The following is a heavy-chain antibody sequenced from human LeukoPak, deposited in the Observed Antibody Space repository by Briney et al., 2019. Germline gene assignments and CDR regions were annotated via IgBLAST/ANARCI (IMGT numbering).Heavy chain of an antibody. V-gene: IGHV3-30*02. J-gene: IGHJ4*02. Sequence: GSLRLSCAASGFTSSSYGMHWVRQAPGKVLEWVAFIRYDGSNKYYADSVKGRFTISRDNSKNTLYLQMNSLRAEDTAGYYCAIDQKVYYGSGHHFDYSGEGTLVTVSS. CDR2: IRYDGSNK. CDR1: GFTSSSYG. D-gene: IGHD3-10*01. CDR3: AIDQKVYYGSGHHFDY.